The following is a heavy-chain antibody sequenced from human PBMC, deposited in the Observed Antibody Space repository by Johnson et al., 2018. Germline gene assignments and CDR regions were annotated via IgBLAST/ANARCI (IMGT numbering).Heavy chain of an antibody. CDR2: IYYSGST. Sequence: QVQLQESGPGLVKPSETLSLTCTVSGGSISSYYWSWIRQPPGKGLEWIGYIYYSGSTNYNPSLKSRVTISVDTSKNQFSLKLSSLTAAATAVYYCAREGGPYYYDSSEERYYCYGRDVWGQGTTVTVSS. D-gene: IGHD3-22*01. CDR3: AREGGPYYYDSSEERYYCYGRDV. J-gene: IGHJ6*02. V-gene: IGHV4-59*01. CDR1: GGSISSYY.